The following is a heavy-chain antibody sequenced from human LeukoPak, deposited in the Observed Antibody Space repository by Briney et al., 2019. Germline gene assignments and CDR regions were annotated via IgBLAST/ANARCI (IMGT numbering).Heavy chain of an antibody. J-gene: IGHJ4*02. Sequence: GGSLRLSCAASGFTFSSYAMHWVRQAPGKGLEWVAVISYDGSNKYYADSVKGRFTISRDNSKNTLYLQMNSLGAEDTAVYYCARDRSGWVDYWGQGTLVTVSS. V-gene: IGHV3-30*04. CDR2: ISYDGSNK. D-gene: IGHD6-19*01. CDR1: GFTFSSYA. CDR3: ARDRSGWVDY.